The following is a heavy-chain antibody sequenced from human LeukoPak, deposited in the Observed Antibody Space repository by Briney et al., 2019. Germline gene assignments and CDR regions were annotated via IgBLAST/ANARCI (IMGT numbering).Heavy chain of an antibody. V-gene: IGHV4-39*01. CDR3: ARIVGASDY. Sequence: PSETLSLTCTVSGLSISSSSYYWGWIRQPPGKGLEWIGSVYYSGSTYYNPPLKSRITVSVDTSKNQFSLKMSSVTAADTAVYYCARIVGASDYWGQGTLVTVSS. CDR1: GLSISSSSYY. D-gene: IGHD1-26*01. CDR2: VYYSGST. J-gene: IGHJ4*02.